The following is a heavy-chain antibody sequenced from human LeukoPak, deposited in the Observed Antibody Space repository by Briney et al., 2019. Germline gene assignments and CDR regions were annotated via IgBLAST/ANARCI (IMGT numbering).Heavy chain of an antibody. V-gene: IGHV3-30*18. CDR2: ISYDGGNK. D-gene: IGHD2-15*01. CDR1: GFTFSSYG. CDR3: AKIFCGGSCNWFDP. J-gene: IGHJ5*02. Sequence: QPGRSLRLSCAASGFTFSSYGMHWVRQAPGKGLEWVAVISYDGGNKYYADSVKGRFTISRDNSKNTLYLQMNSLRAEDTAVYYCAKIFCGGSCNWFDPWGQGTLVTVSP.